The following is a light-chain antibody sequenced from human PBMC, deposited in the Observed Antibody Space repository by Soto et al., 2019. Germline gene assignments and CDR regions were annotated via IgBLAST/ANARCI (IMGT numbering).Light chain of an antibody. V-gene: IGKV1-6*01. CDR1: QDIRSD. Sequence: AIQMTQSPSSLSASVGDRVTVTCRASQDIRSDVGWYQQKPGQAPKVLMYAASRLHGGVPSRFSGSGSGTNFVLTISSLQPEDVATYYCLQNNNYPLTFGGGTKVEIK. J-gene: IGKJ4*01. CDR2: AAS. CDR3: LQNNNYPLT.